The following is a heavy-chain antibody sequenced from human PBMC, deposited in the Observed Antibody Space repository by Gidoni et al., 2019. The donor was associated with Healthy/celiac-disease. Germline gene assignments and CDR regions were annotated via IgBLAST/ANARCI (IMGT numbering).Heavy chain of an antibody. Sequence: QVQLVQSGAEVKKPGSSVKVSCKASGGTFSSSTLSWVRQAPGQVLDWMGRIIPILGIANYAQKFQSRVKITADKSTSTAYMELSSLRSEDTAVYYCARDLGSIEAAGQNNWSDPWGQGTLVTVSS. D-gene: IGHD6-6*01. CDR2: IIPILGIA. CDR3: ARDLGSIEAAGQNNWSDP. CDR1: GGTFSSST. J-gene: IGHJ5*02. V-gene: IGHV1-69*08.